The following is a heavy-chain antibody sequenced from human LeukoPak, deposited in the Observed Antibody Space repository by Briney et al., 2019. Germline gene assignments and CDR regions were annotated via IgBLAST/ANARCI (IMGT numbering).Heavy chain of an antibody. D-gene: IGHD3-3*01. CDR3: ATLYDFWSGYYSPYGMDV. Sequence: SETLSLTCAVYGGSFSGYYWSWIRQPPGKGLEGIGEINHSGSTNYNPSLKSRVTISVDTSKNQFSLKLSSVTAADTAVYYCATLYDFWSGYYSPYGMDVWGQGTTVTVSS. J-gene: IGHJ6*02. V-gene: IGHV4-34*01. CDR2: INHSGST. CDR1: GGSFSGYY.